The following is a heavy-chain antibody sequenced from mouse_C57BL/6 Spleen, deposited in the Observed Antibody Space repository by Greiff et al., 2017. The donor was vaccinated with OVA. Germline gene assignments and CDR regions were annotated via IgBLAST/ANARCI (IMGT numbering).Heavy chain of an antibody. V-gene: IGHV1-72*01. Sequence: VQLQESGAELVKPGASVKLSCKASGYTFTSYWMHWVKQRPGRGLEWIGRIDPNSGGTKYNEKFKSKATLTVDKPSSTAYMQLSSLTSEDSAVYYCARSTMVTDWYFDVWGTGTTVTVSS. CDR3: ARSTMVTDWYFDV. CDR2: IDPNSGGT. J-gene: IGHJ1*03. CDR1: GYTFTSYW. D-gene: IGHD2-2*01.